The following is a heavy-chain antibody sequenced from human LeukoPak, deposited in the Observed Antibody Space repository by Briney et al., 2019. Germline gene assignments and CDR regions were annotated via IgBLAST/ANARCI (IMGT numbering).Heavy chain of an antibody. J-gene: IGHJ4*02. Sequence: ASVKVSCKASGGTFNSYAISWVRQAPGQGLEWMGGIIPIFGTTNYARKFRGRVTLTADKSTRTAYMELSRLTSDDTALYYCASLAHFDGSTYYPDFWGQGTLVTVSS. CDR2: IIPIFGTT. CDR1: GGTFNSYA. V-gene: IGHV1-69*06. CDR3: ASLAHFDGSTYYPDF. D-gene: IGHD3-22*01.